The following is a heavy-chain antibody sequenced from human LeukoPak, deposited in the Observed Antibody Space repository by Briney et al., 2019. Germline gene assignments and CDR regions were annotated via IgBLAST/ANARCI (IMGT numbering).Heavy chain of an antibody. V-gene: IGHV3-23*01. CDR3: AKPDQGIAVAGIPFDY. D-gene: IGHD6-19*01. CDR2: IGGSGGST. CDR1: GFTFSSSA. J-gene: IGHJ4*02. Sequence: AGSLRLSCAVSGFTFSSSAMSWGRRAPGRRLQWGSAIGGSGGSTYYADSVKGRFTISRDNSKNTLYLQMNSLTAEDTAVYYFAKPDQGIAVAGIPFDYWGQGTLVTVSS.